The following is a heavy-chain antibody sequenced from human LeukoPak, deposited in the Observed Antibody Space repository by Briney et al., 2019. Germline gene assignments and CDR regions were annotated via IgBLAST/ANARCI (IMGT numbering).Heavy chain of an antibody. Sequence: GGSLRLSCAASAFTFNNFAMSWVRQAPGKGLEWVSGISAGGGTTIYVDSVKGRFTISRDNSKNTLYLQMNSLRAEDTAVYYCARRDSSRSFVYWGQGTLVTVSS. J-gene: IGHJ4*02. CDR1: AFTFNNFA. V-gene: IGHV3-23*01. CDR3: ARRDSSRSFVY. D-gene: IGHD6-6*01. CDR2: ISAGGGTT.